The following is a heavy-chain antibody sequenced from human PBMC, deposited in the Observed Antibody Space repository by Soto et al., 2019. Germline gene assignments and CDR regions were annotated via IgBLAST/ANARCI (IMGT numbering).Heavy chain of an antibody. CDR3: SKVHSSGSESLDY. V-gene: IGHV3-74*01. CDR2: INTSGGGT. Sequence: GFLRLSCAASGSPFGSYWMHWLRQAPGKGLVWVSHINTSGGGTAYADAVRGRFTISRDNAKNTRYRQMNSLRAEDTAIYYCSKVHSSGSESLDYWGPGTLVTVSS. CDR1: GSPFGSYW. D-gene: IGHD3-22*01. J-gene: IGHJ4*01.